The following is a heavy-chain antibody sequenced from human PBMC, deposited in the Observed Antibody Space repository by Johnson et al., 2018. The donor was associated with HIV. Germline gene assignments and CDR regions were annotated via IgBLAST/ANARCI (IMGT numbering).Heavy chain of an antibody. CDR3: ARDGQLGAFDI. Sequence: QVQPVESGGGVVQPGRSLRVSCAASGFTFSSYGMHWVRQAPGKGLEWVASIRYDGSNKYYAVSVKGRFSIARDHSKNTLFLQMNSLRAEDTAVYYCARDGQLGAFDIWGQGTMVTVSS. V-gene: IGHV3-33*01. CDR2: IRYDGSNK. J-gene: IGHJ3*02. D-gene: IGHD1-1*01. CDR1: GFTFSSYG.